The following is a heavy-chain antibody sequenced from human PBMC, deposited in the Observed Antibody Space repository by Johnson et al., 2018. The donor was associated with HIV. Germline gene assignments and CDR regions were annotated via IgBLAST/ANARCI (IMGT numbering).Heavy chain of an antibody. V-gene: IGHV3-74*03. CDR3: ARKQWLEIPSDALDV. CDR2: IYSDGSDT. CDR1: GFIFRNYR. D-gene: IGHD6-19*01. J-gene: IGHJ3*01. Sequence: VQLVESGGGLVQPGGSLRLSCAASGFIFRNYRMHWVRQTPGKGLVWVARIYSDGSDTAYADPVKGRFTIPRANAKKTLYLQMNSLRAEDTAVYYCARKQWLEIPSDALDVWGQGTMVTVSS.